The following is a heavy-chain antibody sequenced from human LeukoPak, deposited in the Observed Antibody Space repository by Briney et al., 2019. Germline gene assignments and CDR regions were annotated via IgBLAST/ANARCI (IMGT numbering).Heavy chain of an antibody. CDR3: AREGGYSYGSNNWFDP. D-gene: IGHD5-18*01. CDR2: INPSGGST. CDR1: GYTFTSYY. J-gene: IGHJ5*02. Sequence: ASVKVSCKASGYTFTSYYMHWVRQAPGQGLEWMGIINPSGGSTSYAQKFQGRVTMTRDTSTSTVYMELSSLRSEDTAVYYCAREGGYSYGSNNWFDPWGQGTLVTVSS. V-gene: IGHV1-46*01.